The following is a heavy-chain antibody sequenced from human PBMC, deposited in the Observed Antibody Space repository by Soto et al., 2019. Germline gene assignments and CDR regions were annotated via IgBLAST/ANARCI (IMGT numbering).Heavy chain of an antibody. CDR1: GDSISSYY. V-gene: IGHV4-59*01. CDR3: ERDRGYSYGHPFFDY. CDR2: IYYSGST. D-gene: IGHD5-18*01. J-gene: IGHJ4*02. Sequence: PSETLSLTCTVSGDSISSYYWSWIRQPPGKGLEWIGYIYYSGSTNYNPSLKSRVTISVDTSKNQFSLKLSSVTAADTAVYYCERDRGYSYGHPFFDYWGQGTLVTVSS.